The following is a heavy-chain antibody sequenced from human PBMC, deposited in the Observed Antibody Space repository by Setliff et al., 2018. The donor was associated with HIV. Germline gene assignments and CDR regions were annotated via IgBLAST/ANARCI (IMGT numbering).Heavy chain of an antibody. J-gene: IGHJ4*02. CDR3: ARGDGSSGWSGYFDY. Sequence: SETLSLTCSVSGGSISSSTFFWAWIRQPPGKGLEWIASISHRGNTYNHPSLKSRVTISVDTSKNQFSLKLSSVTAADTAVYYCARGDGSSGWSGYFDYWGQGTLVTVSS. V-gene: IGHV4-39*07. D-gene: IGHD6-19*01. CDR2: ISHRGNT. CDR1: GGSISSSTFF.